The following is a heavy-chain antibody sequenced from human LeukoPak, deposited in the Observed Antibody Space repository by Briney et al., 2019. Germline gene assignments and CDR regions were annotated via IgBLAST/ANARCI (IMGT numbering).Heavy chain of an antibody. CDR1: GFTFTNYA. J-gene: IGHJ4*02. CDR2: ISGSGGIT. Sequence: PGGSLRLSCAASGFTFTNYAMIWVRQAPGKGLEWVSSISGSGGITYYADSVKGRFTISRDNSKNTLYLQMNGLRDEDSAIYTCARSTGRYSSSWNRGDYWGQGILVTVSS. V-gene: IGHV3-23*01. CDR3: ARSTGRYSSSWNRGDY. D-gene: IGHD6-13*01.